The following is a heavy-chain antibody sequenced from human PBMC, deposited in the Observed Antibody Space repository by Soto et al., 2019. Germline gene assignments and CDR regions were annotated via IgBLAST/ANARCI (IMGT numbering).Heavy chain of an antibody. CDR2: ILGRDDTT. D-gene: IGHD5-12*01. V-gene: IGHV3-23*01. CDR1: GFSFNTFD. Sequence: GGSLRLSCAASGFSFNTFDMSWVRQAPGKGLEWVSVILGRDDTTYYADSVKGRFTISRDTFKNTLHLQMNSLRVEDTALYFCTKGAWLDYWGQGTLVTVSS. CDR3: TKGAWLDY. J-gene: IGHJ4*02.